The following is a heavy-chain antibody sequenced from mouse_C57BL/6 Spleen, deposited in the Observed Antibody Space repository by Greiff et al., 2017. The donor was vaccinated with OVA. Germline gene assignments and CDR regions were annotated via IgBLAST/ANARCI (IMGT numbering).Heavy chain of an antibody. V-gene: IGHV2-2*01. J-gene: IGHJ2*01. CDR1: GFSLTSYG. Sequence: VQLMESGPGLVQPSQSLSITCTVSGFSLTSYGVHWVRQSPGKGLECLGVIWSGGSTDYNAAFISRLSISKDNSKSQVFFKMNSLQADDTAIYYCARNRHYGSSSYFDYWGQGTTLTVSS. CDR2: IWSGGST. D-gene: IGHD1-1*01. CDR3: ARNRHYGSSSYFDY.